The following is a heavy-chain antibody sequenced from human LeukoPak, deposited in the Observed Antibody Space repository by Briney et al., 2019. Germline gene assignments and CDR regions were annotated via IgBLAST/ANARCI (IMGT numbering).Heavy chain of an antibody. J-gene: IGHJ4*02. CDR2: INHGGDA. V-gene: IGHV4-34*01. Sequence: SETLSLTCVVHGGSFNYFYGTWIRQAPGKGLEWIGEINHGGDANDNPTLKSRVTMSLDTSKNQFSLKLSSMTAADTGVYYRAYTDSHGPRKFIDSWGQGTLVTVPS. CDR1: GGSFNYFY. CDR3: AYTDSHGPRKFIDS. D-gene: IGHD2-8*01.